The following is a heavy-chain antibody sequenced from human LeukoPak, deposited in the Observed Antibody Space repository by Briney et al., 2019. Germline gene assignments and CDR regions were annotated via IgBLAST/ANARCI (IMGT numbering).Heavy chain of an antibody. D-gene: IGHD1-26*01. J-gene: IGHJ4*02. V-gene: IGHV4-4*02. CDR2: IYHSGST. CDR3: AREISGSYRN. CDR1: GGSISSSIW. Sequence: SETLSLTCAVSGGSISSSIWWSWVRQPPGKGLEWIGEIYHSGSTNYNPSLKSRVTISVDTSKNQFSLKLSSVTAADTAVYYCAREISGSYRNWGQGTLVTVSS.